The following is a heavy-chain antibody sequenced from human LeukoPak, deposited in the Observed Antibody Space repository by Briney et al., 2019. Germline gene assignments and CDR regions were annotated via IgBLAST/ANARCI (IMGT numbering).Heavy chain of an antibody. CDR3: ARLGGYYDILTGSPGGAEYFQH. D-gene: IGHD3-9*01. CDR2: IYYSGST. Sequence: SETLSLTCTISGGSISSYYWSWIRQPPGKGLEWIGYIYYSGSTNYNPSLKSRVTISVDTSKNQFSLKLSSVTAADTAVYYCARLGGYYDILTGSPGGAEYFQHWGQGTLVTVSS. J-gene: IGHJ1*01. V-gene: IGHV4-59*01. CDR1: GGSISSYY.